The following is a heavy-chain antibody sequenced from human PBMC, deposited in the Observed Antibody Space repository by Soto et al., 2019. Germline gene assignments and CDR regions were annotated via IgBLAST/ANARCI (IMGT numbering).Heavy chain of an antibody. CDR1: GFTFSDYY. D-gene: IGHD5-18*01. J-gene: IGHJ4*02. V-gene: IGHV3-11*01. CDR2: ISSSGSTI. CDR3: AKALSGYSYGYHYYFDY. Sequence: GGSLRLSCAASGFTFSDYYMSWIRQAPGKGLEWVSYISSSGSTIYYADSVKGRFTISRDNSKNTLYLQMNSLRAEDTAVYYCAKALSGYSYGYHYYFDYWGQGTLVTVSS.